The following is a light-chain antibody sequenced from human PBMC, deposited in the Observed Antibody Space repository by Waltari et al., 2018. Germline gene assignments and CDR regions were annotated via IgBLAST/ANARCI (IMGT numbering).Light chain of an antibody. Sequence: QSALTQPASVSGSPGQSITISCTGTRSGVGSYNLVPWYQQHPGKAPKLMIYEVSKGPSGVSSRFSGSKSGNTASLTISGLQAEDEADYYCCSYAGSSTLWVFGGGTKLTVL. CDR2: EVS. V-gene: IGLV2-23*02. CDR3: CSYAGSSTLWV. J-gene: IGLJ3*02. CDR1: RSGVGSYNL.